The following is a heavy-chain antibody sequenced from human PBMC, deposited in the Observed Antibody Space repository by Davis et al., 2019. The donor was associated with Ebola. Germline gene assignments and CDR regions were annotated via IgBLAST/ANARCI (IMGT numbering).Heavy chain of an antibody. D-gene: IGHD6-13*01. V-gene: IGHV4-61*05. J-gene: IGHJ4*02. Sequence: MPSETLSLTCTVSGGSISSSSYYWSWIRQPPGKGLEWIGYIYYSGSTNYNPSLKSRVTISVDTSKNQFSLKLSSVTAADTAVYYCASGYSSSWYDYWGQGTLVSVSS. CDR1: GGSISSSSYY. CDR3: ASGYSSSWYDY. CDR2: IYYSGST.